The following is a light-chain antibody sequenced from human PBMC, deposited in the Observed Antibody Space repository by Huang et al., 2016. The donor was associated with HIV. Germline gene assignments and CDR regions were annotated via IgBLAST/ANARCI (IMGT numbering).Light chain of an antibody. J-gene: IGKJ1*01. CDR2: GAS. V-gene: IGKV3-15*01. Sequence: EIVMTQSPATLSVSPGERATLSCRASQSVSSNLAWYQQKPGQAPRRLIYGASTRATGIPARFSGSGSGTEFTLTISSLQSEDFAVYYCQQYDKRPRTFGQGTKVEI. CDR1: QSVSSN. CDR3: QQYDKRPRT.